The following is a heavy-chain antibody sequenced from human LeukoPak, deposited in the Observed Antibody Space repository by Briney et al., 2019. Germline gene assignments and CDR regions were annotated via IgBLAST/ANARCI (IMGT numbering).Heavy chain of an antibody. Sequence: PSETLSLTCAVYGGSFSGYYWSWIRQPPGKGLEWIGEINHSGSTNYNPSLKSRVTISVDTPKNQFSLKLSSVTAADTAVYYCARGRPRIAARQDNWFDPWGQGTLVTVSS. J-gene: IGHJ5*02. CDR1: GGSFSGYY. V-gene: IGHV4-34*01. CDR2: INHSGST. D-gene: IGHD6-6*01. CDR3: ARGRPRIAARQDNWFDP.